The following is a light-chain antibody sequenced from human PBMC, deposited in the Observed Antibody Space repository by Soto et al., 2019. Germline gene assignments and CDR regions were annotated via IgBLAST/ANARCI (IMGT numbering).Light chain of an antibody. J-gene: IGKJ1*01. CDR2: DPS. V-gene: IGKV3-11*01. CDR3: KQRNA. Sequence: EIVMTQSPATLSVSPGERATLSCRASQSVSIKLACYQLKPGQAPRLLSYDPSNMTTGIPPRFIGSGSGTDFTLTRSSLEPEDFEVYYCKQRNAFGQGPKGDIK. CDR1: QSVSIK.